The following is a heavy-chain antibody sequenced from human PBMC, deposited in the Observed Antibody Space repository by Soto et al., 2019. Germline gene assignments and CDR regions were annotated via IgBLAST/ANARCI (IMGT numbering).Heavy chain of an antibody. Sequence: ASVKVSCKASGGTFSSYAISWVRQAPGQGLEWMGGIIPIFGTANYTQKFQGRVTITADESTSTAYMELSSLRSEDTAVYYCARGLHHGSSSGLRLAYFDYWGQGTLVTVSS. CDR1: GGTFSSYA. CDR3: ARGLHHGSSSGLRLAYFDY. CDR2: IIPIFGTA. D-gene: IGHD6-6*01. J-gene: IGHJ4*02. V-gene: IGHV1-69*13.